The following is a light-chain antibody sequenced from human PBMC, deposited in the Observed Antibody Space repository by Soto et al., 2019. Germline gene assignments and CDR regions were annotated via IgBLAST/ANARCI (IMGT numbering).Light chain of an antibody. CDR3: QQYNSYSAT. V-gene: IGKV1-5*01. J-gene: IGKJ1*01. CDR2: DAS. Sequence: DIQMTQSPSTLSASVGDRVTITCRASQSISSWLAWYQQKPGKAPKLLIYDASSLESGVPSRFSGSRSGTEFTLTISSLQPDNFATYYCQQYNSYSATFGQGTKGDIK. CDR1: QSISSW.